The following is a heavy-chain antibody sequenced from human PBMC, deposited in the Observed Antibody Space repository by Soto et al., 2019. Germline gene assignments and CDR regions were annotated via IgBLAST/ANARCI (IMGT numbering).Heavy chain of an antibody. CDR3: AKKVTIYAVDPADY. CDR1: GFTFSNYG. CDR2: MSGSGDDA. D-gene: IGHD3-3*01. V-gene: IGHV3-23*01. Sequence: GFTFSNYGMSWVRQAPGKGLEWVSVMSGSGDDAYYADSVKGRFTISRDNSKNMLYLQMNSLRAEDTAVYFCAKKVTIYAVDPADYWGQGTQVTVS. J-gene: IGHJ4*02.